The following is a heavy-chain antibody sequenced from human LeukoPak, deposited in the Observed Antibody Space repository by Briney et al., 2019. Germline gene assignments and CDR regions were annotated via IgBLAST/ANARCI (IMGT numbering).Heavy chain of an antibody. D-gene: IGHD3-10*01. J-gene: IGHJ6*03. V-gene: IGHV4-61*01. Sequence: SETLSLTCSVSGGSVSSGSFYWSWIRQPPGKGLEWIGYIYYSGSTYYNPSLKSRVTISVDTSKNQFSLQLSSVTAADTAVYFCARRSSEGYYYYYMDVWGKGTTVTVSS. CDR1: GGSVSSGSFY. CDR2: IYYSGST. CDR3: ARRSSEGYYYYYMDV.